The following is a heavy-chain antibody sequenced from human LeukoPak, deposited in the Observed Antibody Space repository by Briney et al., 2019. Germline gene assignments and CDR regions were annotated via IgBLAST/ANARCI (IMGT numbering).Heavy chain of an antibody. CDR1: GFTFSSYA. Sequence: GGSLRLSCAASGFTFSSYAMSWVRQAPGKGLEWVSAISGSGGSTYYADSVRGRFTISRDNSKNTLYLQVNSLRAEDTAVYYCAKDLSGYSSSSALWGQGTLVTVSS. D-gene: IGHD6-6*01. CDR2: ISGSGGST. V-gene: IGHV3-23*01. J-gene: IGHJ4*02. CDR3: AKDLSGYSSSSAL.